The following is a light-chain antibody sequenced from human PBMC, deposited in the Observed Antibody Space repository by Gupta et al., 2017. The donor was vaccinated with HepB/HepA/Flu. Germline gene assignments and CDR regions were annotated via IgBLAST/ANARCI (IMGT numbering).Light chain of an antibody. J-gene: IGKJ1*01. Sequence: EIVMTQSPATLSVSPGERATLSCRASQSVSSNLAWYQQKTGQAPRLLIYGAATRATGSPARFSGSGSGTEGTPTISSLESEDVAVDYYQKYNHGPVTFGQGTKVEIK. V-gene: IGKV3-15*01. CDR3: QKYNHGPVT. CDR1: QSVSSN. CDR2: GAA.